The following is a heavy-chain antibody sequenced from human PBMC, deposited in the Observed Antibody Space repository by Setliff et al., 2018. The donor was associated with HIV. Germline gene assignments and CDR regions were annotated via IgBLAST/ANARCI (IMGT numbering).Heavy chain of an antibody. Sequence: PSETLSLTCTVSGGSMNSGAYYWSWIRQHPGKGLEWIGYIYYSGSTYYNPSLKSRVTTSVDTSKNQFSLKLSSVTAADTAIYYCARGAPRGRLRFPNWFDPWGQGTLVTVSS. V-gene: IGHV4-31*03. CDR3: ARGAPRGRLRFPNWFDP. CDR2: IYYSGST. CDR1: GGSMNSGAYY. D-gene: IGHD5-12*01. J-gene: IGHJ5*02.